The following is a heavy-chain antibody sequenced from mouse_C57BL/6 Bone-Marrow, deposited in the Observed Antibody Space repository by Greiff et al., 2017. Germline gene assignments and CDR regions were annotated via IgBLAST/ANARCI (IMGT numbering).Heavy chain of an antibody. CDR2: IRNKANGYTT. Sequence: EVKLVESGGGLVQPGGSLSLSCAASGFTFTDYYMSWVRQPPGKALEWLGFIRNKANGYTTEYSASVKGRFTISRGNSQSILYLQMNALRAEDSATYYCARYRPYYFDYWGQGTTLTVSS. J-gene: IGHJ2*01. CDR3: ARYRPYYFDY. V-gene: IGHV7-3*01. CDR1: GFTFTDYY.